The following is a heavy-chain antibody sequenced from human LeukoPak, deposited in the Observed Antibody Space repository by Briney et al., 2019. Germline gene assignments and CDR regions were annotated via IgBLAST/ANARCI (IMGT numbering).Heavy chain of an antibody. CDR3: ARQRYYYDSSGLSAQYYFDY. CDR1: GGSISSYY. Sequence: PSETLSLTCTVSGGSISSYYWSWIRQPPGKGLEWIGYIYYSGSTNYNPSLKSRVTISVDTSKNQFSLKLSSVTAADTAVYYCARQRYYYDSSGLSAQYYFDYWGQGTLVTVSS. V-gene: IGHV4-59*01. J-gene: IGHJ4*02. CDR2: IYYSGST. D-gene: IGHD3-22*01.